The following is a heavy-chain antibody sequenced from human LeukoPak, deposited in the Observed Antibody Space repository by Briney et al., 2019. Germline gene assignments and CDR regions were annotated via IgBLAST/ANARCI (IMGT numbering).Heavy chain of an antibody. V-gene: IGHV1-2*02. J-gene: IGHJ4*02. CDR3: ARGWSGPYYFDY. CDR2: INPYTGGT. D-gene: IGHD3-3*01. CDR1: GYTVTDYY. Sequence: ASVKVSCKASGYTVTDYYMHWVRQAPGQGLEWMAWINPYTGGTNYAQRFQGRVTMTRDTSISTAYMELNSLRSDDTAVYYCARGWSGPYYFDYWGQGTLVTVSS.